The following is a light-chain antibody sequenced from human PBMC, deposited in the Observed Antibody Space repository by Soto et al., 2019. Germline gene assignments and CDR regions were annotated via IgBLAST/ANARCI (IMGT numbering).Light chain of an antibody. CDR3: QQYGPSLWT. CDR1: QSVGTT. Sequence: EIVMTQFPDSLCVSPGESATLSCRASQSVGTTLAWYQQKPGQAPRLLIYGASTRASGCPPRFRGSGSGTDFTLNISRLQPEDFAVYYCQQYGPSLWTFGQGTKVEIK. J-gene: IGKJ1*01. V-gene: IGKV3D-15*01. CDR2: GAS.